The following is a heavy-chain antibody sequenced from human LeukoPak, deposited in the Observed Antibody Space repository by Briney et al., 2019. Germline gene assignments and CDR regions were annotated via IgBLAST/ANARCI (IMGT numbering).Heavy chain of an antibody. CDR3: ARKSGIAYDS. J-gene: IGHJ4*02. Sequence: PGGSLRLSCAASGFTFSSYAMGWVRQAPGKGLEWVSAISGSGARTYYADSVKGRFTISRDNAKNSLYLQMNSLRAEDTAIYYCARKSGIAYDSWGQGTLVTVSS. D-gene: IGHD6-13*01. CDR1: GFTFSSYA. CDR2: ISGSGART. V-gene: IGHV3-23*01.